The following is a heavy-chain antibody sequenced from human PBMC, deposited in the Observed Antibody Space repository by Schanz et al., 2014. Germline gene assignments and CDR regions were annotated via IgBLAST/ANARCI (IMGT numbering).Heavy chain of an antibody. J-gene: IGHJ6*03. CDR3: AKGPYYYYYMDV. Sequence: PGGSLRLSCAASGFSFSDYYMSWIRQAPGKGLEWISFINTGSNYINYADSVKGRFTISRDNTKNSLFLQLNSLRADDTAVYYCAKGPYYYYYMDVWGNGTTVTVSS. CDR2: INTGSNYI. V-gene: IGHV3-11*03. CDR1: GFSFSDYY.